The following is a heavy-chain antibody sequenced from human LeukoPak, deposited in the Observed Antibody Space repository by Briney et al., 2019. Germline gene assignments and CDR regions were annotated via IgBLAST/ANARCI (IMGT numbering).Heavy chain of an antibody. CDR2: INPNSGGT. Sequence: ASVKVSCKASGYTFTGYYMHWVRQAPGQGLEWMGRINPNSGGTNYAQKFQGRVTMTWDTSTSTVYMELSSLRSEDTAVYYCARDQEGFDYWGQGTLVTVSS. V-gene: IGHV1-2*06. J-gene: IGHJ4*02. CDR1: GYTFTGYY. CDR3: ARDQEGFDY.